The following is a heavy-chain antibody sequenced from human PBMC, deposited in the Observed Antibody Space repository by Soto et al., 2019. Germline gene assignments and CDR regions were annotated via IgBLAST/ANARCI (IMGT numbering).Heavy chain of an antibody. CDR3: ARDGTLYDSSGYYYLY. J-gene: IGHJ4*02. CDR1: GGTFSRYA. V-gene: IGHV1-69*13. D-gene: IGHD3-22*01. Sequence: SVKVSCKASGGTFSRYAINWVRQAPGQGLEWMGGIIPMFGTANYAQKFQGRVTITADESTNTGYMELRSLISEDTAVYYCARDGTLYDSSGYYYLYWGQGTLVTV. CDR2: IIPMFGTA.